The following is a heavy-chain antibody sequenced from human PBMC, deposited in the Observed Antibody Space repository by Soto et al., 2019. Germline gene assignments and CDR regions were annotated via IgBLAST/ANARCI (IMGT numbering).Heavy chain of an antibody. J-gene: IGHJ4*02. CDR1: VGTFSNDI. D-gene: IGHD5-12*01. Sequence: QVQLVQSGAEVKKPGSSVKVSCKASVGTFSNDIITWVRQAPGQGLEWMGRIIPLLDIANYAQKFQGRVTITADKSTSTAYMELNSLRSEDTAVYYCVRDSPIGSTYSGYDGIDYWGQGTLVTVSS. V-gene: IGHV1-69*08. CDR3: VRDSPIGSTYSGYDGIDY. CDR2: IIPLLDIA.